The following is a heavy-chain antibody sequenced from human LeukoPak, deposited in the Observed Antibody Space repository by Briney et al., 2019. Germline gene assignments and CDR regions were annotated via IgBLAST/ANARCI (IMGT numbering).Heavy chain of an antibody. CDR3: ARDYWWNYDY. D-gene: IGHD1-7*01. J-gene: IGHJ4*02. CDR2: ISKDGSDK. Sequence: GGSLRLSCAASGFTFSSYGMHWVRQAPGKGLEWVAVISKDGSDKYYPGSVRGRFTISRDNSKNTIYLQMDSLRAEDTAIYYCARDYWWNYDYWGQGTLVTVSS. CDR1: GFTFSSYG. V-gene: IGHV3-30*03.